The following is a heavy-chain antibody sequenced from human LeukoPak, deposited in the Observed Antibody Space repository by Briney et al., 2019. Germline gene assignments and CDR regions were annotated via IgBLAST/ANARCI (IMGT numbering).Heavy chain of an antibody. J-gene: IGHJ3*02. CDR1: GFTFSSYA. Sequence: GGSLRLSCAASGFTFSSYAMSWVRQAPGKGLEWVSAISASGGSTYYADSVMGRFTISRDNSKDTLYLQMNSLRADDTAVYYCAKGLSCSGGSCYESDPDAFDIWGQGTMVTVSS. V-gene: IGHV3-23*01. CDR2: ISASGGST. D-gene: IGHD2-15*01. CDR3: AKGLSCSGGSCYESDPDAFDI.